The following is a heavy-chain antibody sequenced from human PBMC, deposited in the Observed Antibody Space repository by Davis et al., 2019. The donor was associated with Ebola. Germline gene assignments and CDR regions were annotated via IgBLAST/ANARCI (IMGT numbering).Heavy chain of an antibody. V-gene: IGHV3-20*04. J-gene: IGHJ4*02. CDR2: ISWNGGST. CDR1: GFTFDDYA. CDR3: ARDYGDYVGYFDY. Sequence: GESLKISCAASGFTFDDYAMHWVRQAPGKGLEWVSGISWNGGSTGYADSVKGRFTISRDNAKNSLYLQMNSLRAEDTALYYCARDYGDYVGYFDYWGQGTLVTVSS. D-gene: IGHD4-17*01.